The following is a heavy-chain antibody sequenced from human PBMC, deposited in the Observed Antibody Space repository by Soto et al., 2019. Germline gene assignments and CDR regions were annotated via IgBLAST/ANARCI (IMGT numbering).Heavy chain of an antibody. J-gene: IGHJ4*02. V-gene: IGHV1-3*01. Sequence: ASLKVSCKTSGYTFTGYVVDWVRQDPGQGLEWMGWINSGNGNTKYSEKFQGRVTITRDTSASTAYMELNSLTSEDTAVYYCARGLTIFGVVIGYWGQGTLVTVSS. D-gene: IGHD3-3*01. CDR3: ARGLTIFGVVIGY. CDR1: GYTFTGYV. CDR2: INSGNGNT.